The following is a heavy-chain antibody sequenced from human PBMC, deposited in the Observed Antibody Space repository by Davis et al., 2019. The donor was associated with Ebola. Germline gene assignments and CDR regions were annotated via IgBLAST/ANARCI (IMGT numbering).Heavy chain of an antibody. V-gene: IGHV3-48*02. CDR2: ISSSSSTI. CDR3: ARDLPRSYYYYGMDV. J-gene: IGHJ6*04. CDR1: GFTFSSYW. Sequence: GESLKISCAASGFTFSSYWMHWVRQAPGKGLEWVSYISSSSSTIYYADSVKGRFTISRDNAKNSLYLQMNSLRDEDTAVYYCARDLPRSYYYYGMDVWGKGTTVTVSS.